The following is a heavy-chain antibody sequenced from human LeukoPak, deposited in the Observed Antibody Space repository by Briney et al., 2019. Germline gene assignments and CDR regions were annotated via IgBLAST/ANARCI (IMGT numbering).Heavy chain of an antibody. CDR1: GYSFTSYW. D-gene: IGHD3-10*01. J-gene: IGHJ4*02. Sequence: GESLKISCKASGYSFTSYWIGWVRLKPGKGLEWMGIIYPGDSDTRNSPSLQGQVIISVDKSISTAYLQWSSLRAPDTAMYYCARSSHYYYGSGLLHAYYFDYWGQGTLVTVSS. CDR3: ARSSHYYYGSGLLHAYYFDY. V-gene: IGHV5-51*01. CDR2: IYPGDSDT.